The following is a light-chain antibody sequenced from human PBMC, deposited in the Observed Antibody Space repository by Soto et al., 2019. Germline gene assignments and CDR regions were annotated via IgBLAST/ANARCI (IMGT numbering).Light chain of an antibody. CDR2: EGT. CDR3: KSYAGSNAAV. Sequence: QSVLTQPASVSGSPGQSITIPCTGTSSDVGSYNLVSWFQQHPDKVPKLIIYEGTKRPSRVSYRFSGSKAGDTASLTVSGLQAADAADYFCKSYAGSNAAVVGSGTKVTVL. CDR1: SSDVGSYNL. J-gene: IGLJ1*01. V-gene: IGLV2-14*02.